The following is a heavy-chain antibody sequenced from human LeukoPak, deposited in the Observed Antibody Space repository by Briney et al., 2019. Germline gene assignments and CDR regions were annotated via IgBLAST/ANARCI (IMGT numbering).Heavy chain of an antibody. D-gene: IGHD3-3*01. CDR2: IYSGGST. J-gene: IGHJ4*02. Sequence: PGGSLRLSCAASGFTVSSNYMSWVRQAPGKGLEWVSVIYSGGSTYYADSVKGRFTISRDNSKNTLYLQMNSLRAEDTAVHYCARDPSRPFWSGRPSDYWGQGTLVTVSS. V-gene: IGHV3-53*01. CDR3: ARDPSRPFWSGRPSDY. CDR1: GFTVSSNY.